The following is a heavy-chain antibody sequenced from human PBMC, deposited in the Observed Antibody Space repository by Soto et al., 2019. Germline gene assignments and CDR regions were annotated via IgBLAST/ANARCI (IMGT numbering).Heavy chain of an antibody. CDR1: GDSISSSNHY. J-gene: IGHJ4*02. CDR3: ARHADSFLVYYFDY. D-gene: IGHD2-21*01. V-gene: IGHV4-39*01. Sequence: QMHLQESGPGLVKPSETLSLTCTVSGDSISSSNHYWGWIRQPPGKGLEWIGSIYYSGSTNSQPSLSSRVTISVDTSKHQFSLMLTSVTAADTAVYFCARHADSFLVYYFDYWGQGTLVSVSS. CDR2: IYYSGST.